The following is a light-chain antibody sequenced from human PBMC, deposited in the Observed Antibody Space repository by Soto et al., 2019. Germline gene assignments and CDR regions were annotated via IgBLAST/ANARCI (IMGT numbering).Light chain of an antibody. CDR2: DVT. CDR3: CSYGGTYTAV. V-gene: IGLV2-11*01. J-gene: IGLJ3*02. CDR1: SSDVGGYNY. Sequence: QSALTQPRSVSGSPGQSVIISCTGTSSDVGGYNYVSWYQQHPGKAPKLMIYDVTKRPSGVPDRFSGSKSGNTASLTISGLQAEDEAEYHCCSYGGTYTAVFGGGTKLTVL.